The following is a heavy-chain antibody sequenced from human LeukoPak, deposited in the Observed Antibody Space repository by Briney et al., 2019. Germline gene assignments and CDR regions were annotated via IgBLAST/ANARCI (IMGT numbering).Heavy chain of an antibody. CDR1: GGSFSGYY. CDR2: INHSGST. Sequence: PSETLSLTCAVYGGSFSGYYWSWIRQPPGKGLEWIGEINHSGSTNYNPSLKSRVTMSVDTSKNQFSLKLSSVTAADTAVYYCARVYYYYMDVWGKGTTVTVSS. CDR3: ARVYYYYMDV. V-gene: IGHV4-34*01. J-gene: IGHJ6*03.